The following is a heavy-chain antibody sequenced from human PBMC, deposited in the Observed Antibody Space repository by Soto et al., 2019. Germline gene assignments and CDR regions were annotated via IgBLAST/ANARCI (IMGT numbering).Heavy chain of an antibody. CDR3: AKDAFWSGYYKGGYFDY. CDR1: GFPFSTNG. CDR2: LSYDGSNK. J-gene: IGHJ4*02. Sequence: QVQLVESGGGVVQPGRSLRLSCAASGFPFSTNGMHWVRQAPGKGLEWAAVLSYDGSNKYYADSVKGRFTISRDNSMNTLHLQMNSLRAEDTAVYYCAKDAFWSGYYKGGYFDYWGQGTLVTVSS. D-gene: IGHD3-3*01. V-gene: IGHV3-30*18.